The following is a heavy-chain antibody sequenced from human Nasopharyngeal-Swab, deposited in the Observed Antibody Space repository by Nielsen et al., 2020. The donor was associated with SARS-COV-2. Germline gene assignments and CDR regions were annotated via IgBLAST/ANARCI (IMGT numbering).Heavy chain of an antibody. CDR2: IWYDGSNK. CDR3: ARDSRHSGSFDY. Sequence: GGSPRPPFAAPGFTFSSYGMHWVRQAPGKGLEWVAVIWYDGSNKYYADSVKGQFTISRDNSKNTLHLQMNSRRAGDTDVYYCARDSRHSGSFDYWGQGTLVTVSS. J-gene: IGHJ4*02. V-gene: IGHV3-33*01. CDR1: GFTFSSYG. D-gene: IGHD3-10*01.